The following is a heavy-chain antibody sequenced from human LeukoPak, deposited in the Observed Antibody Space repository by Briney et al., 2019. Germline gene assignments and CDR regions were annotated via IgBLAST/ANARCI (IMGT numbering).Heavy chain of an antibody. CDR3: ARTQYYYDTSDYYYFDY. Sequence: KSSETLSLTCTVSGGSISNYYWSWIRQPPGKGLEWIGYIYYSGSTNYSPSLKSRVTISVDTSKNQFSLKLSSVTAADTAVYYCARTQYYYDTSDYYYFDYWGQGTLVTVSS. D-gene: IGHD3-22*01. CDR1: GGSISNYY. J-gene: IGHJ4*02. CDR2: IYYSGST. V-gene: IGHV4-59*01.